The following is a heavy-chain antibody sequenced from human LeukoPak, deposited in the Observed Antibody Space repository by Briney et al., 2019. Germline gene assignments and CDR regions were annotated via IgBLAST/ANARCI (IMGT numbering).Heavy chain of an antibody. J-gene: IGHJ5*02. D-gene: IGHD2-2*01. CDR2: INHSGST. V-gene: IGHV4-34*01. CDR3: ARRGYCSSTSCSRHNWFDP. CDR1: GGSISSYY. Sequence: PSETLSLTCTVSGGSISSYYWSWIRQPPGKGLEWIGEINHSGSTNYNPSLKSRVTISVDTSKNQFSLELSSVTAADTAVYYCARRGYCSSTSCSRHNWFDPWGQGTLVTVSS.